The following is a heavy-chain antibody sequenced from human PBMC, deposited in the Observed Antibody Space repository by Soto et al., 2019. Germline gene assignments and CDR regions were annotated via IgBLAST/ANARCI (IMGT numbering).Heavy chain of an antibody. D-gene: IGHD3-10*01. CDR1: GGSISSYY. CDR2: IYYSGST. Sequence: QVQLQESGPGLVKPSETLSLTCTVSGGSISSYYWSWIRQPPGKGLEWIGYIYYSGSTNYNPSLKSRVTISVDTSKNQFSLKLSSVTAADTAVYYCAREYYYGSGSYPNGGWFDPWGQGTLVTVSS. CDR3: AREYYYGSGSYPNGGWFDP. J-gene: IGHJ5*02. V-gene: IGHV4-59*01.